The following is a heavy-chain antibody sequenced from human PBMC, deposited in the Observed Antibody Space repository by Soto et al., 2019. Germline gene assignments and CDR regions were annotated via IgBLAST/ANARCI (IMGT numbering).Heavy chain of an antibody. V-gene: IGHV4-4*07. Sequence: PSATISLPYTGADAAIRDWHAIWIGQSSGKGLEWIGRIYATGTIDYNPSLKSRVMMSVDTSKKQFSLKLRSVTAADTAVYYCVRDGTKTLRDWFDPWGQGIAVTVSA. CDR2: IYATGTI. CDR3: VRDGTKTLRDWFDP. D-gene: IGHD1-1*01. J-gene: IGHJ5*02. CDR1: DAAIRDWH.